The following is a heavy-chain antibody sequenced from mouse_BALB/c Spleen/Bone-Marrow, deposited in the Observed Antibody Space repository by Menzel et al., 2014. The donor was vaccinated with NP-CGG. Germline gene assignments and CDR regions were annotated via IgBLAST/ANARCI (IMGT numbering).Heavy chain of an antibody. CDR1: GFDFSRYW. CDR2: INPASSTI. Sequence: VQLKESGGGLVQPGGSPKLSCAASGFDFSRYWMAWVRQAPGKGLEWIGEINPASSTINYTPSLKDKFIISRDNAKNTLYLQMSKVRSEDTALYYCAKNYYYGYVAYWGQGTLVTVSA. CDR3: AKNYYYGYVAY. V-gene: IGHV4-1*02. D-gene: IGHD1-2*01. J-gene: IGHJ3*01.